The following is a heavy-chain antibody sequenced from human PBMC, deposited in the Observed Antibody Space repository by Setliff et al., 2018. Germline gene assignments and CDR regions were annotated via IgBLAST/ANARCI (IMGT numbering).Heavy chain of an antibody. D-gene: IGHD3-10*01. V-gene: IGHV3-48*03. Sequence: PGGSLRLSCAASGFPFSSYEMNWVRQAPGKGLEWVSYISSSGSTIYYAESVKGRFTISRDNAKKSLYLQMNSLRAEDTAVYYCAREELWFGELASYYYYGMDVWGQGTTVTV. CDR3: AREELWFGELASYYYYGMDV. CDR2: ISSSGSTI. CDR1: GFPFSSYE. J-gene: IGHJ6*02.